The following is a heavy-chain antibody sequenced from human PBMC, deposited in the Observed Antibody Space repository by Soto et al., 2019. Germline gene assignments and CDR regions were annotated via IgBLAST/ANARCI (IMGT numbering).Heavy chain of an antibody. J-gene: IGHJ6*02. CDR1: GFTFCEYA. V-gene: IGHV3-49*03. D-gene: IGHD6-6*01. Sequence: GGSLRLSCTASGFTFCEYAMSWFRQAPGKELEWVGFIRSKAYGGTTEYAASVKGRFTISRDDSKSIAYLQMNSLKTEDTAVYYCTRDVVQLVVSYYYGMDVWGQGTTVTGSS. CDR2: IRSKAYGGTT. CDR3: TRDVVQLVVSYYYGMDV.